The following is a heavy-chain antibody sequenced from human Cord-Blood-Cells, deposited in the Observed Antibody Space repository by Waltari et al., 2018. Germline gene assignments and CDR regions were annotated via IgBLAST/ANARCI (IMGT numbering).Heavy chain of an antibody. CDR1: GYSFTSYW. CDR3: ARRTGDSDDAFDI. D-gene: IGHD7-27*01. CDR2: IYPGDSGT. J-gene: IGHJ3*02. Sequence: EVQLVQSGAEVKKPGESLKISCKGSGYSFTSYWIGWVRQMPGKGLEWMVIIYPGDSGTGYSPAFQGQVTISADKSISTAYLQWSSLKASDTAMYYCARRTGDSDDAFDIWGQGTMVTVSS. V-gene: IGHV5-51*03.